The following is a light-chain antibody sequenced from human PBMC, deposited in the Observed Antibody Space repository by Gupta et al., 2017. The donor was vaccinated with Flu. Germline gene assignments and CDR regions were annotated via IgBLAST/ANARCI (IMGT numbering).Light chain of an antibody. Sequence: DIQMTQSSPKLSASVGDRVTITCRASQSISSRLPWYQQKPGKAPKLLIYKASTLESGVPSRFSGSGSGTEFTLTISSLQPEDVAAYYCQQYNTYPLTFGGGTKVEI. CDR1: QSISSR. V-gene: IGKV1-5*03. CDR2: KAS. J-gene: IGKJ4*01. CDR3: QQYNTYPLT.